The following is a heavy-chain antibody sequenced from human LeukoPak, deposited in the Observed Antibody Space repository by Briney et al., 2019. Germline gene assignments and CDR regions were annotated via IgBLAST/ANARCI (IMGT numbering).Heavy chain of an antibody. CDR2: MNPNSGNT. CDR3: ARAITMVRGVLIRY. J-gene: IGHJ4*02. D-gene: IGHD3-10*01. CDR1: GYTFTSYD. V-gene: IGHV1-8*01. Sequence: ASVKVSCKASGYTFTSYDINWVRQATGQGLEWMGWMNPNSGNTGYAQKFQGRVTMTRNTSISTAYMELSSLRSEDTAVYYCARAITMVRGVLIRYWGQGTLVTVSS.